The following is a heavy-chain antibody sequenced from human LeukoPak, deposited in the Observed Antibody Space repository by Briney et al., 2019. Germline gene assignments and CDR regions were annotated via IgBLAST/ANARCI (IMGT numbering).Heavy chain of an antibody. Sequence: PSETLSLTCTVSGGSISSYYWSWIRQPPGKGLEWIGYIYYSGSTNYNPSLKSRVTISVDTSKNQFSLKLSSVTAADTAVYYCARVIPLGADAFDIWGQGTMVTVSS. V-gene: IGHV4-59*01. D-gene: IGHD1-26*01. J-gene: IGHJ3*02. CDR1: GGSISSYY. CDR3: ARVIPLGADAFDI. CDR2: IYYSGST.